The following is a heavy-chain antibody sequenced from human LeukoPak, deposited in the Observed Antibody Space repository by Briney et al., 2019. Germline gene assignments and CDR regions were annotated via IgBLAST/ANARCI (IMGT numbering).Heavy chain of an antibody. CDR1: GYSSTSYW. V-gene: IGHV5-51*01. D-gene: IGHD5-12*01. CDR3: ARRIGYSGYDV. CDR2: IYPADSDT. Sequence: GESLKISCKGSGYSSTSYWIGWVRLMPGKGLEWMGMIYPADSDTKYSPSFEGQVSISADKSISTVQLQWRSLKSSDSAKYYCARRIGYSGYDVWGQGSQVTVSS. J-gene: IGHJ4*02.